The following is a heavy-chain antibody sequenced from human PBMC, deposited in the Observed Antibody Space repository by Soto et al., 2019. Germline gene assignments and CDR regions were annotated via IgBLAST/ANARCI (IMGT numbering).Heavy chain of an antibody. D-gene: IGHD3-3*01. J-gene: IGHJ4*02. CDR2: VSWNSWSI. CDR1: GFTFDDYA. V-gene: IGHV3-9*01. CDR3: AKGLHDFWSGYYAPFDF. Sequence: EVQLVESGGGLVQPGRSLRLSCAASGFTFDDYALHWVRQAPGKGLDWVSGVSWNSWSIGYADSVKRRFTTSRDNAKNSLYLQMNRRRDEVTALYYCAKGLHDFWSGYYAPFDFWGQGNLVTVSS.